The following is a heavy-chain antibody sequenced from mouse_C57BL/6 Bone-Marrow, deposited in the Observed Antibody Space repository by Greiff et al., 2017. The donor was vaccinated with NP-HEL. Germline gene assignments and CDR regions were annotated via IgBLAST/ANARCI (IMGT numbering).Heavy chain of an antibody. CDR2: IYPSDSET. CDR1: GYTFTSYW. J-gene: IGHJ2*01. V-gene: IGHV1-61*01. D-gene: IGHD1-1*01. Sequence: VQLQQPGAELVRPGSSVKLSCKASGYTFTSYWMDWVKQRPGQGLEWIGNIYPSDSETHYNQKFKDKATLTVDKSSSTAYMQLSSLTSEDSAVYYCARTVITTVVAPYYFDYWGQGTTLTVSS. CDR3: ARTVITTVVAPYYFDY.